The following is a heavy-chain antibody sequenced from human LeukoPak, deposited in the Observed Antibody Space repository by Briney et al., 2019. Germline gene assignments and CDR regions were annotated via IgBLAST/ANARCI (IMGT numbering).Heavy chain of an antibody. D-gene: IGHD2-15*01. Sequence: SETLSLTCNVPGGSISDTSYYWGWIRQPPGKGLEWIGSIYHTGTTYYSPSLKSRVTISVHTSKNQFSLKLSSVTAADTAVYYCARQECNGGSCYSRAIWFDPWGQGTLVTVSS. CDR3: ARQECNGGSCYSRAIWFDP. CDR2: IYHTGTT. J-gene: IGHJ5*02. CDR1: GGSISDTSYY. V-gene: IGHV4-39*01.